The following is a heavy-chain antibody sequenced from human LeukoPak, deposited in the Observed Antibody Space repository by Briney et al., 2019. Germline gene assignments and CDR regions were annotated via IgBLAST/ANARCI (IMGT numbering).Heavy chain of an antibody. V-gene: IGHV7-4-1*02. D-gene: IGHD2-15*01. CDR3: ARDPGDDFVVPGDP. Sequence: GASVKVSCKASGYAFIDYAINWVRQAPGQGLEGMGWINTNTGKPTYAQGFTGRFVFSLDTSVSTTYLQISSLKAEDSAVYSCARDPGDDFVVPGDPWGQGTLVTVSS. J-gene: IGHJ5*02. CDR2: INTNTGKP. CDR1: GYAFIDYA.